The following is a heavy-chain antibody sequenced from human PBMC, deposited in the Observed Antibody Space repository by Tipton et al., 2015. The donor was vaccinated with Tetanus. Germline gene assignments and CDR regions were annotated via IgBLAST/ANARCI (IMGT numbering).Heavy chain of an antibody. V-gene: IGHV4-31*03. Sequence: TLSLTCTVSGFSISSGGYYWSWVRQHPGKGLEWIGDIYYSGSTHYNPSLKSRVTISVDTSKNQFSLMLTSVTAADTAVYYCARDRYTSSSYDEDFWGQGTLVTVSS. CDR3: ARDRYTSSSYDEDF. CDR1: GFSISSGGYY. J-gene: IGHJ4*02. CDR2: IYYSGST. D-gene: IGHD6-6*01.